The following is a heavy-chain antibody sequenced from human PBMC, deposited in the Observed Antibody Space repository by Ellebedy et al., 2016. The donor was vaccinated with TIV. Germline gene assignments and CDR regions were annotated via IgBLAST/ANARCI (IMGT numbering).Heavy chain of an antibody. CDR2: IYYSGST. J-gene: IGHJ6*02. D-gene: IGHD3-3*01. Sequence: MPSETLSLTCTVSGGSISSGDYYWSWIRQPPGKGLEWIGYIYYSGSTYYNPSLKSRVNISVDTSKNQFSLKLSSVTAADTAVFYCAREISYYYGMDVWGQGTTVTVSS. CDR1: GGSISSGDYY. V-gene: IGHV4-30-4*01. CDR3: AREISYYYGMDV.